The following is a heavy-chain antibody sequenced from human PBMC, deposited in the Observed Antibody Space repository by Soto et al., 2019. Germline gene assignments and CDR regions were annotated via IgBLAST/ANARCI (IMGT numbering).Heavy chain of an antibody. J-gene: IGHJ4*02. CDR1: GFTVSSNY. CDR2: IYSGGST. D-gene: IGHD2-15*01. V-gene: IGHV3-66*01. CDR3: ARDRCSGGSCHGSYFDY. Sequence: GGSLRLSCAASGFTVSSNYMSWVRQAPGKGLEWVSVIYSGGSTYYADSVKGRFTISRDNSKNTLYLQMNSLRAEDTAVYYCARDRCSGGSCHGSYFDYWGQGTLVTVSS.